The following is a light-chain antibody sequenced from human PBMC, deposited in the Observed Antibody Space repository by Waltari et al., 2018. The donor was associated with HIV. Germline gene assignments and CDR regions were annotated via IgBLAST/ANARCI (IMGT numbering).Light chain of an antibody. J-gene: IGLJ2*01. CDR1: TFGTYS. CDR2: DDT. V-gene: IGLV3-21*02. Sequence: YVLTQAPSVSVAPGPTATISCGTFGTYSVPWYRQKPGRAPDLVVCDDTDRFSGTPARISGANSGNRATLTISSVEAGDEAVYYCQVWDRSYKEAVFGGGT. CDR3: QVWDRSYKEAV.